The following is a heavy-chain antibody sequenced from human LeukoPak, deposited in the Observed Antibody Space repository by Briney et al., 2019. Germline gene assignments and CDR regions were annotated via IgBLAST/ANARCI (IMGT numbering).Heavy chain of an antibody. D-gene: IGHD6-13*01. Sequence: GGSLRLSCAASGFSFSSYSMNWVRQAPGKGLEWVSYISSSSSTIYYADSVKGRFTISRDNAKNTLYLQMNSLRAEDTAVYYCARDKGAAAHAFDIWGQGTMFTVSS. CDR1: GFSFSSYS. V-gene: IGHV3-48*04. J-gene: IGHJ3*02. CDR2: ISSSSSTI. CDR3: ARDKGAAAHAFDI.